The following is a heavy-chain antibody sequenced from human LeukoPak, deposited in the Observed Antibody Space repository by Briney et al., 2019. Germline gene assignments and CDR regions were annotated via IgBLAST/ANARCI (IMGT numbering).Heavy chain of an antibody. CDR1: GFTFDDYA. CDR3: AKAIRGPGGVDFWSGYNY. Sequence: PGRSLRLSCAASGFTFDDYAMHWVRQAPGKGLEWVSGISWNSGSIGYADSVKGRFTISRDNSKNTLYLQMNTLRAEDTAVYYCAKAIRGPGGVDFWSGYNYWGQGTLVTVSS. V-gene: IGHV3-9*01. CDR2: ISWNSGSI. J-gene: IGHJ4*02. D-gene: IGHD3-3*01.